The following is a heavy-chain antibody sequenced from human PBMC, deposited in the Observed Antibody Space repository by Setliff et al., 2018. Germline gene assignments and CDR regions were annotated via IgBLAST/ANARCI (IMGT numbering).Heavy chain of an antibody. CDR3: ARGVSSVSWTPRY. D-gene: IGHD6-19*01. CDR2: IYTSGGI. CDR1: GDSMNDNH. Sequence: PSETLSLTCNVSGDSMNDNHWTWIRQPPGKGLEWIGYIYTSGGINYNPSLKSRVTISVDMSKNQFSLKLSSVIAADTAVYYCARGVSSVSWTPRYWGRGILVTVSS. V-gene: IGHV4-4*08. J-gene: IGHJ4*02.